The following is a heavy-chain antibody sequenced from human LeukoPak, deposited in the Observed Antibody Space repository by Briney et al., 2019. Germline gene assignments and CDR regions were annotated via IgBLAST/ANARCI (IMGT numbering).Heavy chain of an antibody. CDR2: INWNGGST. Sequence: GGSLRLSCAASGFTFDDYGMSWVRQAPGKGLGWVSGINWNGGSTGYADSVKGRFTISRDNAKNSLYLQMNSLRAEDTALYYCARTSYYYYYMDVWGKGTTVTVSS. V-gene: IGHV3-20*04. CDR1: GFTFDDYG. J-gene: IGHJ6*03. CDR3: ARTSYYYYYMDV.